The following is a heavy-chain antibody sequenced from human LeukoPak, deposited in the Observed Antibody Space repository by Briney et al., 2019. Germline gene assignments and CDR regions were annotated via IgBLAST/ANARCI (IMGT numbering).Heavy chain of an antibody. V-gene: IGHV1-18*01. Sequence: GASVKVSCTASGYTFTSYGITWVRQAPGQGLEWLGWVSAYNGNTNYAQKLQGRVTITTDTSTSTAYMELRSLRSDDTAVYYCARASYGDYLYYFDYWGQGTLVTVSS. D-gene: IGHD4-17*01. J-gene: IGHJ4*02. CDR2: VSAYNGNT. CDR1: GYTFTSYG. CDR3: ARASYGDYLYYFDY.